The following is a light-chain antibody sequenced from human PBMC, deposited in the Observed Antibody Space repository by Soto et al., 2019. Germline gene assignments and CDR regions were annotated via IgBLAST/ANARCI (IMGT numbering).Light chain of an antibody. J-gene: IGKJ3*01. V-gene: IGKV3-15*01. CDR3: QQYNNWPLT. CDR2: GAS. CDR1: QSISSN. Sequence: EIVMTQSPATLSVSPGERATLSCRASQSISSNLAWYQQKPGQAPRLLIYGASTRATGIPATFSGSGSGTAFTLTISSLPSEDFAVYYCQQYNNWPLTFGPGTKVDIK.